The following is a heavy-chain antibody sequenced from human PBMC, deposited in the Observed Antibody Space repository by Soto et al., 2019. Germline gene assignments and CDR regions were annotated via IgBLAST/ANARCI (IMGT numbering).Heavy chain of an antibody. CDR2: INVNNGNT. CDR1: GYTFTSYG. Sequence: QVQVVQSGAEVKEPGASVKVSCKASGYTFTSYGLSWVRQAPGQGLEWMGWINVNNGNTNYAQKVQGRVTMTTDTSTSTAYMEVRTLRSDDTAVYYCARDGFGSGSYYLHWGQGTLVTVSS. J-gene: IGHJ4*02. D-gene: IGHD3-10*01. CDR3: ARDGFGSGSYYLH. V-gene: IGHV1-18*01.